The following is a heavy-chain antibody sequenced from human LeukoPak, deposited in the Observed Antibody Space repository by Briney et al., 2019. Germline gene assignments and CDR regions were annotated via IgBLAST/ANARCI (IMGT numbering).Heavy chain of an antibody. V-gene: IGHV3-73*01. CDR3: TRKDIGYCSGGSCSLYGMDV. D-gene: IGHD2-15*01. CDR2: IRNNANSYAT. Sequence: GGSLRLSCAASGFTFSGSAMHWVRQASGKGLEWVGRIRNNANSYATAYAASVEGRFTISRDDSKNTAYLQMNSLKTEDTAVYYCTRKDIGYCSGGSCSLYGMDVWGQGTTVIVSS. CDR1: GFTFSGSA. J-gene: IGHJ6*02.